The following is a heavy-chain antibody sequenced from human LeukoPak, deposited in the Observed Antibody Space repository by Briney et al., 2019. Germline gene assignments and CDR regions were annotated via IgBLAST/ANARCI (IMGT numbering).Heavy chain of an antibody. D-gene: IGHD3-22*01. CDR1: GFTFSSYG. Sequence: GGSLRLSCAASGFTFSSYGMHWVRQAPGKGLEWVAVISYDGSNKYYADSVKGRFTISRDNSKNTLYLQMNSLRAEDTAVYYCAGTRNYYDSSGYYYTSDYWGQGTLVTVSS. J-gene: IGHJ4*02. V-gene: IGHV3-30*03. CDR3: AGTRNYYDSSGYYYTSDY. CDR2: ISYDGSNK.